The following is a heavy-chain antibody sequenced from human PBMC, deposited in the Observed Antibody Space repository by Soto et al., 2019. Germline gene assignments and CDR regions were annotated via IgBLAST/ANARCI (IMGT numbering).Heavy chain of an antibody. CDR1: GFTFSTYG. Sequence: GGSLRLSCAASGFTFSTYGLHWVRQAPGKGLEWVALISYDGSNKYYADSVKGRFTISRDNSKNTLYLQMNSLRAEETAVYYCAKRYCSSTSCYVYYYYYSMDVWGQGTTVTVSS. V-gene: IGHV3-30*18. CDR3: AKRYCSSTSCYVYYYYYSMDV. CDR2: ISYDGSNK. J-gene: IGHJ6*02. D-gene: IGHD2-2*01.